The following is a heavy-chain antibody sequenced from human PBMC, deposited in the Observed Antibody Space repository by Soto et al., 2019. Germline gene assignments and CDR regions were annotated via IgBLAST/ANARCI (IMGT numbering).Heavy chain of an antibody. D-gene: IGHD2-2*01. J-gene: IGHJ4*02. Sequence: QVQLQESGPGLVKPSGTLSLTCAVSGGSISSSNWWSWVRQPPGKGLECIGEIYHSGSTNYNPSRKSRVTISVDKSKIQFSRKLSSVTAADTAVYYCASRGGYCSSTICYGFRYYFDYWGQGTLVTVSS. CDR3: ASRGGYCSSTICYGFRYYFDY. CDR1: GGSISSSNW. V-gene: IGHV4-4*02. CDR2: IYHSGST.